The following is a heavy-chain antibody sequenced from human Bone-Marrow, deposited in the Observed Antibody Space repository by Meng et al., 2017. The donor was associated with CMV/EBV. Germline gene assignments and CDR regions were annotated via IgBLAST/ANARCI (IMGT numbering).Heavy chain of an antibody. J-gene: IGHJ4*02. Sequence: ASVKVSCKASRYAFTDNHIHWVRQAPGQGLEWMGWINPNSGGTNYAQKFQGRVTMTRDTSISTAYMDLSRLRSDDTAVYYCARDVSTVTHVLDDYWGQGTLVTVSS. CDR3: ARDVSTVTHVLDDY. D-gene: IGHD4-17*01. V-gene: IGHV1-2*02. CDR2: INPNSGGT. CDR1: RYAFTDNH.